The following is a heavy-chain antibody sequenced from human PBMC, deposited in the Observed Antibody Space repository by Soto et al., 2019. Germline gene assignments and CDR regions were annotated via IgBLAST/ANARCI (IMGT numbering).Heavy chain of an antibody. Sequence: PWGSLILSCVSSGFTFRILTMNWVRQAPGKGLEWVSTISSNSAYIYYTDALRGRFTISRDNSKNSLHLQMNSLRAEDTAVYYCTRDASRDSSARGWFDPWGPGTMVTVSS. J-gene: IGHJ5*02. CDR3: TRDASRDSSARGWFDP. V-gene: IGHV3-21*01. CDR2: ISSNSAYI. CDR1: GFTFRILT. D-gene: IGHD6-13*01.